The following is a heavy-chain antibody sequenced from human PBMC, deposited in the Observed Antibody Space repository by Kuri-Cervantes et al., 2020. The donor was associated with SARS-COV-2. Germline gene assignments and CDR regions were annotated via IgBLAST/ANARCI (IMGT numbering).Heavy chain of an antibody. Sequence: GESLKISCAASGFTFSSYAMSWVRQAPGKGLEWVSAISGSGGSTYYADSVKGRFTISRDNSKNTLYLQMNSLRAEDTAVYYCAKDHSLVGATTFDYWGQGTLVTVSS. D-gene: IGHD1-26*01. J-gene: IGHJ4*02. CDR3: AKDHSLVGATTFDY. CDR2: ISGSGGST. CDR1: GFTFSSYA. V-gene: IGHV3-23*01.